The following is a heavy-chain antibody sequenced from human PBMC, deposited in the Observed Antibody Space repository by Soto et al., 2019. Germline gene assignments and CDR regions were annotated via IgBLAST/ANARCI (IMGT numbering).Heavy chain of an antibody. D-gene: IGHD1-26*01. V-gene: IGHV1-69*13. CDR2: IIPIFGTA. J-gene: IGHJ4*02. CDR1: GGTFSSYA. CDR3: ATVKSGFSIVDYYFDY. Sequence: ASVKVSCKASGGTFSSYAISWVRQAPGQGLEWMGGIIPIFGTANYAQKFQGRVTITADESTSTAYMELSSLRSEDTAVYYCATVKSGFSIVDYYFDYWGQGTLVTVSS.